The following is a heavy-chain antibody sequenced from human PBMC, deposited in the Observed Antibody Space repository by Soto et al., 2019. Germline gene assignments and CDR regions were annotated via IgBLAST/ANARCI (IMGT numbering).Heavy chain of an antibody. CDR3: AKDGSCDHFDY. CDR2: ISGSGGST. CDR1: GFTFSSYA. J-gene: IGHJ4*02. Sequence: GASLRLSCAASGFTFSSYAMSWVRQAPGKGLEWVSAISGSGGSTYYADSVKGRFTISRDNSRNTLYLQMNSLRAEDTAVYYCAKDGSCDHFDYWGQGTLVTVSS. V-gene: IGHV3-23*01. D-gene: IGHD2-21*01.